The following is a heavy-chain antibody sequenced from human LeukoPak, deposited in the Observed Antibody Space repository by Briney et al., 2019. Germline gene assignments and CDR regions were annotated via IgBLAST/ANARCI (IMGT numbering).Heavy chain of an antibody. D-gene: IGHD6-13*01. J-gene: IGHJ4*02. V-gene: IGHV3-23*01. CDR3: AKRWGSSWSSFDY. Sequence: GGSLRLSCAASGFTFTTCAMNWVRQAPGKGLEWVSVISDSGSSTYYADSVKGRFTISRDNSKNTLHLQMNSLRAEDTAVYYCAKRWGSSWSSFDYWGQGTLVTVSS. CDR1: GFTFTTCA. CDR2: ISDSGSST.